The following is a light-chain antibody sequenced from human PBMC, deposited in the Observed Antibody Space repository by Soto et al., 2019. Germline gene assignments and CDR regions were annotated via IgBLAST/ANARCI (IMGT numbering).Light chain of an antibody. V-gene: IGLV2-23*03. J-gene: IGLJ1*01. CDR2: EGS. CDR3: HSYAGSSTVSYV. CDR1: SSDVGSYNL. Sequence: QSVLTQPASVSGSPGQSITISCTGTSSDVGSYNLVSWYQQHPGKAPKLMIYEGSKRPSGVSNRFSGSKSGNTASLTISGLQVEIEADSYCHSYAGSSTVSYVFGTGTKLTVL.